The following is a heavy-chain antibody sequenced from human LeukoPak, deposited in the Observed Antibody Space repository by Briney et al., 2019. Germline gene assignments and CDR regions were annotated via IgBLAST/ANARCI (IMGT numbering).Heavy chain of an antibody. V-gene: IGHV3-23*01. CDR1: GFTVSSNY. CDR2: ISGSGGST. CDR3: AKDLKIYYGSGSNVFDV. Sequence: GGSLRLSCAASGFTVSSNYMSWVRQAPGKGLEWVSAISGSGGSTYYADSVKGRFTIFRDNSKNTLSLQMNSLRVEDTAVYYCAKDLKIYYGSGSNVFDVWGRGTMVTVSS. D-gene: IGHD3-10*01. J-gene: IGHJ3*01.